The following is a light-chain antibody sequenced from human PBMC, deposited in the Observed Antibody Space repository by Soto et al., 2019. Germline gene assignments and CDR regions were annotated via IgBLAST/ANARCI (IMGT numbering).Light chain of an antibody. CDR3: QQLNSYPLT. Sequence: IRLTQSPSSLSASVGDRVTITCRASQGISGYLAWYQQKPGKAPKLVIDIGSTLQSGVPSRFSGSGSGTDFTLTISSXQPEDLATYYCQQLNSYPLTFGGGTKVDIK. J-gene: IGKJ4*01. CDR1: QGISGY. V-gene: IGKV1-9*01. CDR2: IGS.